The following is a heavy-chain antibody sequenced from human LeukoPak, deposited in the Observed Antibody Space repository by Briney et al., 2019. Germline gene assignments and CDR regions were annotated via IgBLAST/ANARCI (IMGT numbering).Heavy chain of an antibody. CDR3: AKLAGPTIVDDY. D-gene: IGHD1-26*01. CDR1: AFTFSIYA. CDR2: ISGSGGST. Sequence: GGSLRLSCAASAFTFSIYAMSWVRQAPGKGLEWVSTISGSGGSTDYADSVKGRFTISRDNSKNTLYLQMSSLRAEDTAVYFCAKLAGPTIVDDYWGQGTQVTVSS. J-gene: IGHJ4*02. V-gene: IGHV3-23*01.